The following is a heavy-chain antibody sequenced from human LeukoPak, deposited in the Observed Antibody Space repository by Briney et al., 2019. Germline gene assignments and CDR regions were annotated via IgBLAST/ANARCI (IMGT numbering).Heavy chain of an antibody. CDR2: IYYSGST. J-gene: IGHJ4*02. Sequence: SETLSLTCTVSGGSISSYYWSWIRQPPGKGLEWIGYIYYSGSTNYNPSLKSRVTISIDTSKNQFSLKLSSVTAADTAVYYCARDRPGGSSLDYWGQGTLVTVSS. CDR3: ARDRPGGSSLDY. D-gene: IGHD6-13*01. V-gene: IGHV4-59*01. CDR1: GGSISSYY.